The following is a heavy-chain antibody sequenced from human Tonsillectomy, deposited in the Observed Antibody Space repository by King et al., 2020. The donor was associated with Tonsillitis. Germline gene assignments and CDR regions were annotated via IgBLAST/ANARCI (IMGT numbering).Heavy chain of an antibody. CDR3: ARDLKQQLVSVGYFDY. CDR2: IKQDGSEK. J-gene: IGHJ4*02. D-gene: IGHD6-13*01. Sequence: VQLVESGGGLVQPGGSLRLSCAASGFTFSSYWMSWVRQAPGKGLEWVANIKQDGSEKYYVDSVKDRFTISRDNAKNSLYLQMNSLRAEDTAVYYCARDLKQQLVSVGYFDYWGQGTLVTVSS. CDR1: GFTFSSYW. V-gene: IGHV3-7*01.